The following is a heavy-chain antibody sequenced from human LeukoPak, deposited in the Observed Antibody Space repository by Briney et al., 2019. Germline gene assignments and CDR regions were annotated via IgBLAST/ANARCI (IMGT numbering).Heavy chain of an antibody. D-gene: IGHD3-22*01. CDR1: GGSFSGYY. Sequence: SETLSLTCGVYGGSFSGYYWTWIRQPPGKGLEWIGEINHSGSTNYNPSHKSRVIISVDTSKNQFSLNLSSVTAADTAVYYCARSRPRSSYYDSSGLRGPDYWGQGTLVTVSS. CDR2: INHSGST. V-gene: IGHV4-34*01. J-gene: IGHJ4*02. CDR3: ARSRPRSSYYDSSGLRGPDY.